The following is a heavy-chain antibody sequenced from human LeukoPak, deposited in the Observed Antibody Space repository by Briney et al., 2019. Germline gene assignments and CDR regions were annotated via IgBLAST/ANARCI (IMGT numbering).Heavy chain of an antibody. D-gene: IGHD1-14*01. J-gene: IGHJ3*02. CDR2: ISSSGSTI. Sequence: QPGGSLRLSCAASGFTFSSYEMNWVRQAPGKGLEWVSYISSSGSTIYYADSVKGRFTISRDNAKNSLYLQMNSLRAEDTAVHYCARSSDKPGAFDIWGQGTMVTVSS. CDR3: ARSSDKPGAFDI. V-gene: IGHV3-48*03. CDR1: GFTFSSYE.